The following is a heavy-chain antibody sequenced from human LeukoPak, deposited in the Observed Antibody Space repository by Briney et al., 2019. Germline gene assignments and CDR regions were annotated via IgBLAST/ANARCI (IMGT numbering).Heavy chain of an antibody. CDR2: INSDGSST. CDR1: GFTFGSYW. V-gene: IGHV3-74*01. Sequence: GGSLRLSCAASGFTFGSYWMHWVRQVPGKEPVWVSRINSDGSSTSYADSVKGRFTISRDNAKNTLYLQMNSLRVEDTAVYYCASTNRLDYWGQGTLVTVSS. CDR3: ASTNRLDY. J-gene: IGHJ4*02. D-gene: IGHD2/OR15-2a*01.